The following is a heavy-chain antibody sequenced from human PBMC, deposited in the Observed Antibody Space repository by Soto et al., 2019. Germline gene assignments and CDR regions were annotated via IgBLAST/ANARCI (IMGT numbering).Heavy chain of an antibody. D-gene: IGHD3-22*01. CDR1: GGSFSGYY. J-gene: IGHJ2*01. CDR2: INHSGST. CDR3: ARASPSPRITMIVVVITTDWYFDL. V-gene: IGHV4-34*01. Sequence: SETLSLTCAVYGGSFSGYYWSWIRQPPGKGLEWIGEINHSGSTNYNPSLKSRVTISVDTSKNQFSLKLSSVTAADTAVYYCARASPSPRITMIVVVITTDWYFDLWGRGTLVTVSS.